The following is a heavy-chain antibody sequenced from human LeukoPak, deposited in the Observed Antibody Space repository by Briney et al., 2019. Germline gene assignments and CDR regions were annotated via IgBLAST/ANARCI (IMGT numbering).Heavy chain of an antibody. D-gene: IGHD1-26*01. CDR1: GFTFNNYW. V-gene: IGHV3-74*01. CDR3: ARWKMELQRNAFDF. Sequence: GGSLRLSCAASGFTFNNYWMHWVRQAPGMGLVWVSSIRFDGGDTAYADSAKGRFTISRDNAKNTMFLQTNNLRADDTAVYYCARWKMELQRNAFDFWGQGTVVTVSS. J-gene: IGHJ3*01. CDR2: IRFDGGDT.